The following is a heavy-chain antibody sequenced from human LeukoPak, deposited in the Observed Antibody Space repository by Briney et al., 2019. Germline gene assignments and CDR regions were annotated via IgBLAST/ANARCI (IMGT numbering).Heavy chain of an antibody. V-gene: IGHV3-66*04. D-gene: IGHD2-15*01. CDR1: GFTVSSNY. Sequence: PGGSLRLSCAASGFTVSSNYMSWVRQAPGKGLEWVSVIYSGGSTNYADSVKGRFTISRDNSKNTLYLQMNSLRAEDTAVYYCAKRSRVVVAAAHFDYWGQGTLVTVSS. J-gene: IGHJ4*02. CDR3: AKRSRVVVAAAHFDY. CDR2: IYSGGST.